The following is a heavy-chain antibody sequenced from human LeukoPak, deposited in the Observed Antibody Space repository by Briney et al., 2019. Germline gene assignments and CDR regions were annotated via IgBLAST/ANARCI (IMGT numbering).Heavy chain of an antibody. J-gene: IGHJ4*02. CDR2: ISGSSSPI. CDR1: GFTFSSYG. CDR3: ARDSYYGSGSYSNGGGRFDY. D-gene: IGHD3-10*01. Sequence: PGGSLRLSCAASGFTFSSYGMNWVRQAPGKGLEWVSYISGSSSPIYYADSVKGRFTISRDNAKNSLYLQMNSLRDEDTAVYYCARDSYYGSGSYSNGGGRFDYWGQGTLVTVSS. V-gene: IGHV3-48*02.